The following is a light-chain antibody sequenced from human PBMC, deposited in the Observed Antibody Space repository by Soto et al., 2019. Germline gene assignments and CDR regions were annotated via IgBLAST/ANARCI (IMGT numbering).Light chain of an antibody. CDR1: QSISSSY. CDR3: QQYGSSSWT. V-gene: IGKV3-20*01. J-gene: IGKJ1*01. Sequence: EIVLTQSPGTLSLSPGKRATLSCRASQSISSSYLAWYQQRPGQAPRLLIYGASSRATGIPDRFSGSGSGTEFTLTISRREPEDFAVYYCQQYGSSSWTFGQGTKGEIK. CDR2: GAS.